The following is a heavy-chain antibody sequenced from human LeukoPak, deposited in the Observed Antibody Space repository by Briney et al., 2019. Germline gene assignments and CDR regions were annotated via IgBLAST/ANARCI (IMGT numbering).Heavy chain of an antibody. D-gene: IGHD1-26*01. J-gene: IGHJ4*02. CDR2: MNPNSGNT. CDR3: ARASVVGGLVDY. V-gene: IGHV1-8*01. Sequence: GASVKVSCKASGYTFTSYDINWVRQATGQGLEWMGWMNPNSGNTGYAQKFQGRVTMTRSTSVSTAYMELSSLRSEDTAVYYCARASVVGGLVDYWGQGTLVTVSS. CDR1: GYTFTSYD.